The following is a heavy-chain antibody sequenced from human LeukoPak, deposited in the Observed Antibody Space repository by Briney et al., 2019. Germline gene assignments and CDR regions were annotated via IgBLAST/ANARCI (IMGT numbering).Heavy chain of an antibody. V-gene: IGHV4-34*01. J-gene: IGHJ4*02. CDR2: INHSGST. Sequence: SETLSLTCAVYGGSFSGYYWSWIRQPPGKGLEWIGEINHSGSTNYNPSLKSRVTISVDTSKNQFSLKLSSVTAADTAVYYCARHGAYYFDYWGQGMLVTVSS. D-gene: IGHD3-10*01. CDR3: ARHGAYYFDY. CDR1: GGSFSGYY.